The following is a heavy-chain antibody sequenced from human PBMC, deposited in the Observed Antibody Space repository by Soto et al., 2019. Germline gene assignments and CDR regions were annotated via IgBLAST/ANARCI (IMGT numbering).Heavy chain of an antibody. D-gene: IGHD4-4*01. CDR1: GYTFTSYG. CDR3: ARYAMTTVKVVGYYYYYGMDV. Sequence: GASVKVSCKASGYTFTSYGISWVRQAPGQGLEWMGWISAYNGNTNYAQKLQGRATMTTDTSTSTAYMELRSLRSDDTAVYYCARYAMTTVKVVGYYYYYGMDVWGQGTTVTVSS. J-gene: IGHJ6*02. CDR2: ISAYNGNT. V-gene: IGHV1-18*01.